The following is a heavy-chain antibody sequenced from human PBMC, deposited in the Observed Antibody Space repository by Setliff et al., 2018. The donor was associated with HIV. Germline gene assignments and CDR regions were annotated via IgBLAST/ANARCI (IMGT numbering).Heavy chain of an antibody. Sequence: PSETLSLTCTVSGGSISSGSYYWSWIRQPAGKGLEWIGRIYTSGRTNYNPSLKSRVTISIDMSKNQFSLRLSSVTAADTAVYYCARDSTQHSGSYSGYWGQGTLVTVSS. CDR2: IYTSGRT. CDR1: GGSISSGSYY. D-gene: IGHD1-26*01. V-gene: IGHV4-61*02. CDR3: ARDSTQHSGSYSGY. J-gene: IGHJ4*02.